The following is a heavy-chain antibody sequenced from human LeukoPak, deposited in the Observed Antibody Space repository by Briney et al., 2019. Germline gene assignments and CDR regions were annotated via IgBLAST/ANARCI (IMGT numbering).Heavy chain of an antibody. J-gene: IGHJ4*02. CDR2: IYYSGST. CDR3: ARNPLKRLAVRVFLYYFDY. V-gene: IGHV4-39*07. Sequence: PSETLSLTCTVSGGSISSSSYYWGWIRQPPGKGLEWIGSIYYSGSTYYNPSLKSRVTISVDTSKNQFSLKLSSVTAADTAVYYCARNPLKRLAVRVFLYYFDYWGQGTLVTVSS. D-gene: IGHD2-15*01. CDR1: GGSISSSSYY.